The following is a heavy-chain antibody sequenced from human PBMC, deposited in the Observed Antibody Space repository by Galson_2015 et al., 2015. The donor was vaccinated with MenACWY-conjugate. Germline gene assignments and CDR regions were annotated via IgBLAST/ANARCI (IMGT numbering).Heavy chain of an antibody. J-gene: IGHJ6*02. V-gene: IGHV4-34*01. Sequence: SETLSLTCAVYGGSFSGYYWSWIRQPPGKGLEWIGEINHSGSTNYNPSLKSRVTISVDTSKNQFSLKLSSVTAADTAVYYCARGFRREYYYDSSGYYPYYYYGMDVWGQGTTVTVSS. D-gene: IGHD3-22*01. CDR2: INHSGST. CDR1: GGSFSGYY. CDR3: ARGFRREYYYDSSGYYPYYYYGMDV.